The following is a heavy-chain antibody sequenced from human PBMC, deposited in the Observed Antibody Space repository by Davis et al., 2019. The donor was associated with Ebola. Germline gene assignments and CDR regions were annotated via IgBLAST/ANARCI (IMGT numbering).Heavy chain of an antibody. Sequence: GESLKISCAASGFTFSSYAMSWVRQAPGKGLEWVSAISGSGGSTYYADSVKGRFTISRDNSKNTLYLQMNSLRAEDTAVYYCAKDLSGTTSLTAGPPDPYNWFDPWGQGTLVTVSS. CDR1: GFTFSSYA. V-gene: IGHV3-23*01. D-gene: IGHD1-1*01. CDR2: ISGSGGST. CDR3: AKDLSGTTSLTAGPPDPYNWFDP. J-gene: IGHJ5*02.